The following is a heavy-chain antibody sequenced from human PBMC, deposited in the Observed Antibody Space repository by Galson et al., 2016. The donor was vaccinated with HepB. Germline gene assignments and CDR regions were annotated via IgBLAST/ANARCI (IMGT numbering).Heavy chain of an antibody. D-gene: IGHD1-14*01. V-gene: IGHV3-33*01. CDR2: IWYDGSNK. Sequence: SLRLSCAASGFTFSSDGMHWVRQAPGKGLEWVAAIWYDGSNKNYADSVKGRFTISRENSKNTLYLQMNSLRAEDTAVYYCARDSGYKLLLDGIDYWGQGTLVSVSS. J-gene: IGHJ4*02. CDR1: GFTFSSDG. CDR3: ARDSGYKLLLDGIDY.